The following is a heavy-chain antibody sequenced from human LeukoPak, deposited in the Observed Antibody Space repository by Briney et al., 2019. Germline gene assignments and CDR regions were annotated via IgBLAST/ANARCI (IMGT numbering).Heavy chain of an antibody. CDR1: GYTFTGYY. J-gene: IGHJ3*02. Sequence: GASVKVSCKASGYTFTGYYMHWVRQAPGQGPEWMGWISAYNGNTKYVQKLQGRVTMTTDTSTSTVYMDLRSLTSDDTAVYYCARDQAAEQLAPYYAVDIWGQGTMVTVSS. CDR3: ARDQAAEQLAPYYAVDI. CDR2: ISAYNGNT. V-gene: IGHV1-18*04. D-gene: IGHD6-6*01.